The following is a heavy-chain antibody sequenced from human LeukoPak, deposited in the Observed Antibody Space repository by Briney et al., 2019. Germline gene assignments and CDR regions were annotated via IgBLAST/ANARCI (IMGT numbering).Heavy chain of an antibody. J-gene: IGHJ3*02. D-gene: IGHD3/OR15-3a*01. CDR2: LNWNGGRT. V-gene: IGHV3-20*04. CDR3: ARAEDLADAFDI. CDR1: GFTFDDYG. Sequence: GGSLRLSCAASGFTFDDYGMSWVRQAPGKGLEWVSNLNWNGGRTGYADSVKGRFTISRDNAKNSLYLQMNSLRAEDTALYYCARAEDLADAFDIWGQGTMVTVSS.